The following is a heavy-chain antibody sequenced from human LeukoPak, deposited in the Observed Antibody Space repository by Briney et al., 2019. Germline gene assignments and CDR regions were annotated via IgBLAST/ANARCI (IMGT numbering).Heavy chain of an antibody. CDR1: GGSISSGGYS. D-gene: IGHD1-26*01. CDR3: ARERIVGARRAFDI. Sequence: SETLSLTCAVSGGSISSGGYSWSWIRQPPGKGLEWIGYIYHSGSTYYNPSLKSRVTISVDRSKNQFSLKLSSVTAADTAVYYCARERIVGARRAFDIWGQGTMVTVSS. V-gene: IGHV4-30-2*01. CDR2: IYHSGST. J-gene: IGHJ3*02.